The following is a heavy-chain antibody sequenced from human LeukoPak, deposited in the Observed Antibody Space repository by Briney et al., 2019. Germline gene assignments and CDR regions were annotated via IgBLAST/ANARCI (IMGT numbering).Heavy chain of an antibody. J-gene: IGHJ4*02. V-gene: IGHV1-46*01. CDR2: INPSGGTT. D-gene: IGHD6-19*01. CDR3: ARDRSGIAVAGTTWYFDY. Sequence: ASVKVSCKASGYTFSSYYMHWVRQAPGQGLEWMGVINPSGGTTTYAQKFQGRVTMTRDTSKNQFSLKLSSVTAADTAVYYCARDRSGIAVAGTTWYFDYWGQGTLVTVSS. CDR1: GYTFSSYY.